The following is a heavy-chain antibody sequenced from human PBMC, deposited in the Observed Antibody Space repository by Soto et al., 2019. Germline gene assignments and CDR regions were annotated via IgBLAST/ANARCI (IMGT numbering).Heavy chain of an antibody. CDR3: ARHERDGYNYFVY. Sequence: SETLSLTCAVYGGSFSGYYWTWIRQPPGTGLEWIGSIYCSGTTYYSPSLKSRVTISVARSKNQFSLKLSSVTAADTAVYYCARHERDGYNYFVYWGQGTLVTVSS. D-gene: IGHD5-12*01. J-gene: IGHJ4*02. CDR2: IYCSGTT. CDR1: GGSFSGYY. V-gene: IGHV4-34*01.